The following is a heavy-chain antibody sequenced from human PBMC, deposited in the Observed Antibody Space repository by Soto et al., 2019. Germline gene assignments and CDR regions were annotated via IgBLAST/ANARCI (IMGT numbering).Heavy chain of an antibody. CDR1: GFTVSNNY. J-gene: IGHJ5*01. D-gene: IGHD6-6*01. CDR3: AVYAPRHWFDS. V-gene: IGHV3-66*01. Sequence: EVQLVESGGDLVQPGGSLRLSCAASGFTVSNNYMTWVRQAPGKGLEWVSLIYGGGYTYYADSVKGRFTISRDNSKNTLYLQMNRLRAEDTAVYYCAVYAPRHWFDSWGQGTLVTVSS. CDR2: IYGGGYT.